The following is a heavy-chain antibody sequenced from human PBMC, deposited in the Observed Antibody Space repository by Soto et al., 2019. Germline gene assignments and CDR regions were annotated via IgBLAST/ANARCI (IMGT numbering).Heavy chain of an antibody. D-gene: IGHD3-16*01. CDR1: GGSFTGHY. Sequence: QVQLQQWGAGLLKPSEPLSLTCAVYGGSFTGHYWSWIRQSPGKGLEWIGSVHHSGSTNYNPSLKSRVSRSTDTAKNHFSLKLDSVTSADKAVYYCTRGKDFGAITYEGADVKEPNFDYWGQGTRVTVSS. CDR2: VHHSGST. V-gene: IGHV4-34*01. CDR3: TRGKDFGAITYEGADVKEPNFDY. J-gene: IGHJ4*02.